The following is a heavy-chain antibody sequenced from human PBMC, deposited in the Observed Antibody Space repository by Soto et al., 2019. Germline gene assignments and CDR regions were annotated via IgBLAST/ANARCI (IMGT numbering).Heavy chain of an antibody. Sequence: ASVKVSCKASGYTFTGYYMHWVRQAPGQGLEWMGWINPNSGGTNYAQKFQGRVTMTRDTSSSTAYMELSRLRSDDTAVYYCASAKGTLRLLNYNWFDPWGQGTLVTVSS. V-gene: IGHV1-2*02. CDR3: ASAKGTLRLLNYNWFDP. CDR2: INPNSGGT. J-gene: IGHJ5*02. CDR1: GYTFTGYY. D-gene: IGHD3-3*01.